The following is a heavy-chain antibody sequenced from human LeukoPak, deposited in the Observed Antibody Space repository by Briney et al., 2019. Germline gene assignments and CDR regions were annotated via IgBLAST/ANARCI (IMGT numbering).Heavy chain of an antibody. J-gene: IGHJ4*02. V-gene: IGHV4-4*07. CDR2: IYTSGDT. Sequence: SETLSLTCTVSGGSISSYYWSWIRQPAGKGREWIGRIYTSGDTYYNPSLKSRVTMSVDTSKNQFSLKLDSVTAADTAVYYCARDAYYYDSSGFYLVDYWGQGTVVTVSS. CDR1: GGSISSYY. D-gene: IGHD3-22*01. CDR3: ARDAYYYDSSGFYLVDY.